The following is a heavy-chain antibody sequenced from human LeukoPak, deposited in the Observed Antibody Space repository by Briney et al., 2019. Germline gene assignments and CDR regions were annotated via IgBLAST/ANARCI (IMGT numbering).Heavy chain of an antibody. CDR1: GGTFSSYA. CDR2: IIPIFGTA. CDR3: ASFSGAYYDFWSGYQQDNWFDP. J-gene: IGHJ5*02. Sequence: ASVKVSCKASGGTFSSYAISWVRQAPGQGLEWMGGIIPIFGTANYAQKFQGRVTFTADESTSTAYMELSSLRSEDTAVYYCASFSGAYYDFWSGYQQDNWFDPWGQGTLVTVSS. D-gene: IGHD3-3*01. V-gene: IGHV1-69*13.